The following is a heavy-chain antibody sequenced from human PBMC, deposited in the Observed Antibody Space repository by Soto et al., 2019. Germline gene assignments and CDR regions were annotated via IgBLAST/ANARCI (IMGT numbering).Heavy chain of an antibody. D-gene: IGHD3-22*01. V-gene: IGHV3-33*01. Sequence: PGGSLRLSCAASGFTFSSYGMHWVRQAPGKGLEWVAVIWYDGSNKYYADYVKGRFTISRDNSKNTLYLQMNSLRAEDTSVYYCARGSSFSIVYNLDYWGQGTLVTVSS. CDR1: GFTFSSYG. CDR3: ARGSSFSIVYNLDY. J-gene: IGHJ4*02. CDR2: IWYDGSNK.